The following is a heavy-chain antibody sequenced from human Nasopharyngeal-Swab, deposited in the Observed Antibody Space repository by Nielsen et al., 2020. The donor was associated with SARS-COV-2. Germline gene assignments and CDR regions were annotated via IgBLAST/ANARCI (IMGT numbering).Heavy chain of an antibody. D-gene: IGHD3-22*01. V-gene: IGHV4-59*08. CDR3: ARHKTPVNSGYYFDY. CDR1: GGSISSYY. J-gene: IGHJ4*02. Sequence: SETLSLTCTVSGGSISSYYWSWIRQPPGKGLEWIGYIYYSGSTNYNPSLKSRVTISVDTSKNQFSLKLSSVTAADTAVYYCARHKTPVNSGYYFDYWGQGTLVTVSS. CDR2: IYYSGST.